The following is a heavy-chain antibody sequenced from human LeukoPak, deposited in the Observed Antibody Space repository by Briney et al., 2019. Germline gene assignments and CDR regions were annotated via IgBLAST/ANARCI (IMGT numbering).Heavy chain of an antibody. CDR1: GFTVSSNS. J-gene: IGHJ6*03. D-gene: IGHD2-21*02. CDR3: VKDRDVVTGNYYYYYMDV. V-gene: IGHV3-66*03. Sequence: PGGSLRLSCTVSGFTVSSNSMSWVRQAPGRGLERVSFIYSDNTHYSDSVKGRFTISRDNSKNTLYLHMIRLRADDTAGYYCVKDRDVVTGNYYYYYMDVWGKGTTVTVSS. CDR2: IYSDNT.